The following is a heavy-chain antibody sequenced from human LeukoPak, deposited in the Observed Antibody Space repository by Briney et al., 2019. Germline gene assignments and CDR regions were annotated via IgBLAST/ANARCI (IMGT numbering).Heavy chain of an antibody. CDR1: GFTFSSYA. V-gene: IGHV3-48*03. J-gene: IGHJ4*02. Sequence: PGGSLRLSCAASGFTFSSYAMSWVRQAPGKGLEWVSYISTSGSTIYYADSVKGRFTISRDNAKNSLYLQMNSLRAEDTAVYYCARGTLRGFFDYWGQGTLVTVSS. CDR2: ISTSGSTI. CDR3: ARGTLRGFFDY. D-gene: IGHD3-22*01.